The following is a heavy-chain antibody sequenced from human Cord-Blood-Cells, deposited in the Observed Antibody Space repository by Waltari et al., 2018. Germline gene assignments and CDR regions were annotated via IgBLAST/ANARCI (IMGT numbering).Heavy chain of an antibody. D-gene: IGHD7-27*01. CDR3: ARATMGIKDAFDI. J-gene: IGHJ3*02. Sequence: QVQLVQSGAEVKKPGASVKVSCKASGYTFTGYYMHWVRQAPGQGLEWMGRINPNSGGTNYEQKFQGRVTMTRDTSISTAYMELSRRRSDDTAVYYCARATMGIKDAFDIWGQGTMVTVSS. CDR1: GYTFTGYY. V-gene: IGHV1-2*06. CDR2: INPNSGGT.